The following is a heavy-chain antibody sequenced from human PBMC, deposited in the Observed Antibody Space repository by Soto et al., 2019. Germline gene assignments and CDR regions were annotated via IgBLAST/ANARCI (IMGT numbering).Heavy chain of an antibody. CDR1: GYTFTSYG. V-gene: IGHV1-18*01. CDR2: ISAYNGNT. D-gene: IGHD6-13*01. Sequence: QVQLVQSGAEVKKPGASVKVSCKASGYTFTSYGISWVRQAPGQGLEWMGWISAYNGNTNYEQKLQARVTTPTHTSRSTAYMELRSLRSDDTAVYYCATFSIAATDPYGMDVWGQGTTVTVSS. J-gene: IGHJ6*02. CDR3: ATFSIAATDPYGMDV.